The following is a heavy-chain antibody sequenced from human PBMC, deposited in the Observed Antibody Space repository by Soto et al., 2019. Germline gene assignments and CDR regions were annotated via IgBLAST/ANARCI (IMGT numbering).Heavy chain of an antibody. CDR1: GGTFSSYT. CDR2: IIPILGIA. V-gene: IGHV1-69*02. J-gene: IGHJ6*02. Sequence: QVQLVQSGAEVKKPGSSVKVSCKASGGTFSSYTISWVRQAPGQGLEWMGRIIPILGIANYAQKFQGRVKITADKTTSTAYMELRSLISEDTAVYYCARTAGTYGMDVWGQGTTVTVSS. CDR3: ARTAGTYGMDV.